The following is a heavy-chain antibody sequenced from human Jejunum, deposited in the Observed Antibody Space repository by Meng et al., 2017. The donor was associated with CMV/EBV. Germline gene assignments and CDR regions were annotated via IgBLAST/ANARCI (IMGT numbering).Heavy chain of an antibody. V-gene: IGHV4-34*01. CDR1: GGSLSPYY. D-gene: IGHD1-1*01. Sequence: QVQLQQWGAGLLTDSGTLALTCAVYGGSLSPYYWTWIRQIPGKGLEWIGEISHGGITNYNPSLKSRVTLLIDTSKNQFSLKLSSVTAADTAVYYCGMERVNWGQGILVTVSS. CDR2: ISHGGIT. J-gene: IGHJ4*02. CDR3: GMERVN.